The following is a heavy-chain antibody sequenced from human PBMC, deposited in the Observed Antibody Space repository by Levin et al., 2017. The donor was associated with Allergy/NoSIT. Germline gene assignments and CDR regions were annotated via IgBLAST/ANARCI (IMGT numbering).Heavy chain of an antibody. CDR3: ARINFSGDLDYYYGMDV. V-gene: IGHV2-70*11. D-gene: IGHD4-17*01. CDR1: GFSLSTSGMC. J-gene: IGHJ6*02. Sequence: SGPTLVKPTQTLTLTCTFSGFSLSTSGMCVSWIRQPPGKALEWLARIDWEDDKYYSTSLKTRLTISKDTSKNQVVLTMTNMDPVDTATYYCARINFSGDLDYYYGMDVWGQGTTVTVSS. CDR2: IDWEDDK.